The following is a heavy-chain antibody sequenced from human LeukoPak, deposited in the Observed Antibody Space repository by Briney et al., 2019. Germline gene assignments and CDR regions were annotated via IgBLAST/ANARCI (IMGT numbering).Heavy chain of an antibody. CDR2: INWNADST. D-gene: IGHD3-9*01. V-gene: IGHV3-20*04. J-gene: IGHJ6*02. Sequence: GGSLRLSCAASGFKFSDYGMSWVRQAPGKGLEWVSGINWNADSTGYADSVKGRFTISKDNAKNSLFLQMNSLRAEDTAMYYCARAILSDPRYYGMDVWGQGTTVTVSS. CDR1: GFKFSDYG. CDR3: ARAILSDPRYYGMDV.